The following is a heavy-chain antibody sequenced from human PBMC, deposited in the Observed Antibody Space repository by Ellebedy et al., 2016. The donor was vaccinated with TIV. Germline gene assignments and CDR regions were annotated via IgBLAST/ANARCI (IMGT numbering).Heavy chain of an antibody. Sequence: ASVKVSCKASGYTFKNYGITWVRQAPGQGLEWVGWISTYNGDTRYAQNLQGRVTLTTDTSTTTAYMELRSLISDDTAVYYCARLPDITGWPFDSWGQGTLVTVSS. J-gene: IGHJ4*02. CDR2: ISTYNGDT. D-gene: IGHD6-19*01. CDR1: GYTFKNYG. V-gene: IGHV1-18*01. CDR3: ARLPDITGWPFDS.